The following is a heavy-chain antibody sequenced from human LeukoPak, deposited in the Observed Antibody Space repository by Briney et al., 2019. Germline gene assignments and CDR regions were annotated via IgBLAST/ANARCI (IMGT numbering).Heavy chain of an antibody. CDR1: GGSFSGYY. J-gene: IGHJ6*02. Sequence: PSETLSLTCAVYGGSFSGYYWSWIRQPPGKGLEWIGEINHSGSTNYNPSLKSRVTISVDTSKNQFSLKLSSATAADTAVYYCARGGERQWLAYYYYYYGMDVWGQGTTVTVSS. CDR2: INHSGST. D-gene: IGHD6-19*01. V-gene: IGHV4-34*01. CDR3: ARGGERQWLAYYYYYYGMDV.